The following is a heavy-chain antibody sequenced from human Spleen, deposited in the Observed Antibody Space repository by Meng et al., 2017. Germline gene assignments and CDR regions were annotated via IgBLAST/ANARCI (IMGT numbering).Heavy chain of an antibody. V-gene: IGHV1-2*02. CDR3: ARDEDISAAGKLFGDY. D-gene: IGHD6-13*01. Sequence: VQWWPSGVWGKKPGASRKVSCKASGSTFTGYYMHWVRQAPGQGLEWMGWINPNSGGTNYAQKFQGRVTMTRDTSISTAYMELSGLRSDDTAMYYCARDEDISAAGKLFGDYWGQGTLVTVSS. CDR2: INPNSGGT. J-gene: IGHJ4*02. CDR1: GSTFTGYY.